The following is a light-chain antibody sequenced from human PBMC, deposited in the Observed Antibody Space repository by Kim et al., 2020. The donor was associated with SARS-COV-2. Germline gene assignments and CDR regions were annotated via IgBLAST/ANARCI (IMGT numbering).Light chain of an antibody. J-gene: IGKJ2*01. CDR1: QSISSW. Sequence: SASVGDRVTISCRASQSISSWLAWYQQKPGKAPKLLIYKASSLESGVPSRFSGGGSGTEFTLTISSLQPDDFATYYCQQYSSYPYTFGQGTKLEI. CDR2: KAS. V-gene: IGKV1-5*03. CDR3: QQYSSYPYT.